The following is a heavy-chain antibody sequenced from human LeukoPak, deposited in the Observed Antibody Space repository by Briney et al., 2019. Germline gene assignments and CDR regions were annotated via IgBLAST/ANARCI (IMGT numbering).Heavy chain of an antibody. CDR3: ARSYGSGSYSRYDY. CDR1: GGSFSGYY. Sequence: SETLSLTCAVYGGSFSGYYWSWIRQPPGKGLEWIGEINHSGSTNYNPSLKSRVTMSVDTSKNQFSLKLSSVTAADTAVYYCARSYGSGSYSRYDYWGQGTLVTVSS. J-gene: IGHJ4*02. V-gene: IGHV4-34*01. CDR2: INHSGST. D-gene: IGHD3-10*01.